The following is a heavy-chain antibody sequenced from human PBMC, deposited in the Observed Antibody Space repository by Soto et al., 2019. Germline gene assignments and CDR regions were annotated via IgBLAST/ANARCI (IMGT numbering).Heavy chain of an antibody. CDR2: IWYDGSNK. J-gene: IGHJ5*02. Sequence: QVQLVESGGGVVQPGRSLRLSCAASGFTFSSYGMHWVRQAPGKGLEWVAVIWYDGSNKHCADSVKGRFTISRDNSKNTLYLQMNSLRAEDTAVYYCARTTGLNWFDPWGQGTLVTVS. V-gene: IGHV3-33*01. CDR1: GFTFSSYG. CDR3: ARTTGLNWFDP. D-gene: IGHD1-1*01.